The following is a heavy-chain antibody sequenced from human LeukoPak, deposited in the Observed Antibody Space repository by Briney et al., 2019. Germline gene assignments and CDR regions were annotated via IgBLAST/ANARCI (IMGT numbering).Heavy chain of an antibody. CDR2: IYYSGST. D-gene: IGHD2-2*01. Sequence: SETLSLTCTVSGGSISSGGYYWSWIRQHPGKGLEWIGYIYYSGSTYYNPSLKSRVTISVDTSKNQFSLKLSSVTAADTAVYYCARVFVPAAYPSYYYYYMDVWGKGTTVTVSS. J-gene: IGHJ6*03. CDR3: ARVFVPAAYPSYYYYYMDV. CDR1: GGSISSGGYY. V-gene: IGHV4-31*03.